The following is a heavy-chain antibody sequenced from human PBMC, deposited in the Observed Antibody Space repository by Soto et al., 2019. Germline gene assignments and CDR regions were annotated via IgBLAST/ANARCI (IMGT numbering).Heavy chain of an antibody. V-gene: IGHV4-59*02. Sequence: QVQLQESGPGLVKPSETLSLTCSVSGDSVSSYYWSWLRQPPGQGLEWIGYVYYAGSTNYNPSLESRVTISIDTSKNQVSLKLNAVTAADTAVNHCARGRRSPTVYYGRDARGHRTTV. CDR1: GDSVSSYY. CDR3: ARGRRSPTVYYGRDA. J-gene: IGHJ6*02. CDR2: VYYAGST. D-gene: IGHD1-26*01.